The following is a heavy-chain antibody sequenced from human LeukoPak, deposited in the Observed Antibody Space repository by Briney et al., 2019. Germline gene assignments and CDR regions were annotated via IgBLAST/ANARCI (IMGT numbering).Heavy chain of an antibody. V-gene: IGHV1-46*01. J-gene: IGHJ6*03. CDR2: INPSADST. Sequence: ASVKVSCKASGYTFTSYYIHWVRQAPGQGLEWMGIINPSADSTNYAQKFQGRVTMTRDMSTSTVYMDLSSLTSEDTAVYYCARPAGSYYYYMDVWGKGTTVTISS. D-gene: IGHD1-26*01. CDR1: GYTFTSYY. CDR3: ARPAGSYYYYMDV.